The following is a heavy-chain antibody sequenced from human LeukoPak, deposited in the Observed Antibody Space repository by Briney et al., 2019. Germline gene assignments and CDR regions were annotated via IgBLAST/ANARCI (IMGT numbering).Heavy chain of an antibody. V-gene: IGHV3-23*01. Sequence: PGGSLRLSCAVSGFTLSYYAMTWVRRAPGKGLEWVSDISGSGGSTNYADSVKGRFTISRDNSKNTLYLQMNSLRAEAAAVYYCARNQAVRGFDYWGKGTLVTVSS. J-gene: IGHJ4*02. D-gene: IGHD3-10*01. CDR2: ISGSGGST. CDR3: ARNQAVRGFDY. CDR1: GFTLSYYA.